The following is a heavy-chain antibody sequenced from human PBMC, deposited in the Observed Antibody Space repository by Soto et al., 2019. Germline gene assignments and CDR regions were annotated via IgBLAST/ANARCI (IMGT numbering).Heavy chain of an antibody. D-gene: IGHD6-13*01. J-gene: IGHJ6*02. CDR3: ARGTSSWPYYYYGMDV. Sequence: ASVKVSCKASGYTFTGYYMHWVRQAPGQGLEWMGWINPNSGGTNYAQKFQGWVTMTRDTSISTAYMELSRLRSDDTAVYYCARGTSSWPYYYYGMDVWGQRTTVTVS. CDR2: INPNSGGT. V-gene: IGHV1-2*04. CDR1: GYTFTGYY.